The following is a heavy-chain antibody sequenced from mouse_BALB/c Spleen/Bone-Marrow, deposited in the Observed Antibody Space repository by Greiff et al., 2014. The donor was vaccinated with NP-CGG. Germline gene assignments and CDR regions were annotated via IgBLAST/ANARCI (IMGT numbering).Heavy chain of an antibody. V-gene: IGHV2-9*02. CDR2: IWAGGSM. Sequence: VKVVESGPGLVAPSQSLSITCTVSEFSLSSYGVHWVRQPPGKGLEWLGVIWAGGSMLYNSALMSRLSISKDNSKSQVFLKMKSLQKDDTAMYYCAREGRGSYGSSGYAMDYWGQGTSVTVSS. CDR1: EFSLSSYG. CDR3: AREGRGSYGSSGYAMDY. D-gene: IGHD1-1*01. J-gene: IGHJ4*01.